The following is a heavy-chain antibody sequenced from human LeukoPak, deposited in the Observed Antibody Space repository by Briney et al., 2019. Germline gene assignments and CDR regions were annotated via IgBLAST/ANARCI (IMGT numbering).Heavy chain of an antibody. CDR1: GGTFSSYA. V-gene: IGHV1-69*01. Sequence: ASVKVSCKASGGTFSSYAISCVRHAPGQGLEWMGGIIPIFGTANYAQKFQGRVTITADESTSTAYMELSSLRSEDTAVYYCARDGGVGATIMNYWGQGTLVTVSS. CDR2: IIPIFGTA. D-gene: IGHD1-26*01. J-gene: IGHJ4*02. CDR3: ARDGGVGATIMNY.